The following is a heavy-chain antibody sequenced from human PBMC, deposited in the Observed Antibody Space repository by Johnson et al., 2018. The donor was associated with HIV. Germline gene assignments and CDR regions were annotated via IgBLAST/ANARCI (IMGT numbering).Heavy chain of an antibody. Sequence: QVQLVESGGGLVKPGGSLRLSCAASGFTVTNYAMHWVRLAPGRGLPWVAVISYDGNNKYYADSVKGRVTLSRDNSRNTVYLQMSNLRTEETAVYYCAKGEAQEGWIQLGSYAFDFWGRGTMVTVSS. D-gene: IGHD5-18*01. CDR2: ISYDGNNK. CDR1: GFTVTNYA. V-gene: IGHV3-30-3*01. J-gene: IGHJ3*01. CDR3: AKGEAQEGWIQLGSYAFDF.